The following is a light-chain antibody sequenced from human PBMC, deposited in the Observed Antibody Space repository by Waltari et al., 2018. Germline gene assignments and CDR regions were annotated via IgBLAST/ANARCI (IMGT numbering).Light chain of an antibody. CDR3: QAWDSSTCV. J-gene: IGLJ3*02. CDR1: QLGYNY. Sequence: SYELTQPPSVSVSLGQTASITCSGDQLGYNYTCWYQQKPGQSPVLVIFQDIKRPSGMPERFSGSNSGNTATLPIRVNQPMDGAGYCCQAWDSSTCVVGAGPKLTV. V-gene: IGLV3-1*01. CDR2: QDI.